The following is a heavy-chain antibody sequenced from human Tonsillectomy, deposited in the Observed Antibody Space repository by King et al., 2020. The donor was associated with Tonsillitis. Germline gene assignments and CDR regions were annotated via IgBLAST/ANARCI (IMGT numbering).Heavy chain of an antibody. D-gene: IGHD3-16*02. CDR3: ARLRVDYLWKSYRYPFDY. V-gene: IGHV4-39*01. J-gene: IGHJ4*02. Sequence: QLQESGPGLVKPSETLSLTCTVSGASISNNNYYWGWIRQPPGKGLEWVGSIYYIGSTYYNPSLNSRVTISVDTSTNQFSLKLRSVTAADTAVYYCARLRVDYLWKSYRYPFDYWGQGTLVTVSS. CDR2: IYYIGST. CDR1: GASISNNNYY.